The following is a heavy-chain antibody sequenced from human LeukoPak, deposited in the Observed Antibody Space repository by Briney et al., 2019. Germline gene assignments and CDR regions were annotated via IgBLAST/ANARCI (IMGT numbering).Heavy chain of an antibody. CDR2: INHSGST. J-gene: IGHJ6*02. D-gene: IGHD3/OR15-3a*01. CDR3: SGDWPAGLRHYYYYGMDV. Sequence: PSETLSLTCAVYGGSFSGYYWSWIRQPPGKGLEWIGEINHSGSTNYNPSLRSRVTISVDTSKNQFSLKLSSVTAADTAVYYCSGDWPAGLRHYYYYGMDVWGQGTTVTVSS. V-gene: IGHV4-34*01. CDR1: GGSFSGYY.